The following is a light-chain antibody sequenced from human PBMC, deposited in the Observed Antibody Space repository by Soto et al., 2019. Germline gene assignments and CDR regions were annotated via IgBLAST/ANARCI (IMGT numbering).Light chain of an antibody. V-gene: IGKV1-13*02. CDR3: QLGT. Sequence: AIQLTQSPSSLSASVGDTVTITCRASQDISSVLAWYQQKPGTAPSLLIYDASSLASGGPFRFSGSGSGTDFTLTISSLQPEDVATYYCQLGTFGQGTKVEIK. CDR1: QDISSV. J-gene: IGKJ1*01. CDR2: DAS.